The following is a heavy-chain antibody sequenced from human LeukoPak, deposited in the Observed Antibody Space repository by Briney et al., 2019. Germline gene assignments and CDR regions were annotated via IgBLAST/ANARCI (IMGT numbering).Heavy chain of an antibody. CDR3: ARALAPKYYYDSSGYYLY. CDR2: ISAYNGNT. CDR1: GGTFSSYA. Sequence: ASVKVSCKASGGTFSSYAISWVRQAPGQGLEWMGWISAYNGNTNYAQKLQGRVTMTTDTSTSTAYMELRSLRSDDTAVYYCARALAPKYYYDSSGYYLYWGQGTLVTVSS. D-gene: IGHD3-22*01. J-gene: IGHJ4*02. V-gene: IGHV1-18*01.